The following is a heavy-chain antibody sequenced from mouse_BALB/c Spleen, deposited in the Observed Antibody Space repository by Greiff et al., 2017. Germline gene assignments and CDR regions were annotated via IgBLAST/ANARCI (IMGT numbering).Heavy chain of an antibody. Sequence: EVQRVESGGGLVKPGGSLKLSCAASGFTFSSYAMSWVRQTPEKRLEWVASISSGGSTYYPDSVKGRFTISRDNARNILYLQMSSLRSEDTVMYYCARRVRTIPLYAMDYWGQGTSVTVSS. D-gene: IGHD2-14*01. CDR3: ARRVRTIPLYAMDY. V-gene: IGHV5-6-5*01. J-gene: IGHJ4*01. CDR1: GFTFSSYA. CDR2: ISSGGST.